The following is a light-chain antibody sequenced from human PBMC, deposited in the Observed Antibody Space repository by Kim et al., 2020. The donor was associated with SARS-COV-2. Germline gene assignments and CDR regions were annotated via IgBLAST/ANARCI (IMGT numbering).Light chain of an antibody. V-gene: IGKV1-27*01. CDR2: AAS. CDR1: QDIANS. Sequence: DIQMTQSPSSLSASVGDRVTITCRASQDIANSLAWYQQKPGKVPQFLIYAASTLQSGVPSRFSGSGSGTEFTLTLSSLQTEDVATDYFQKNISAPWTFGPGTKVDIK. CDR3: QKNISAPWT. J-gene: IGKJ1*01.